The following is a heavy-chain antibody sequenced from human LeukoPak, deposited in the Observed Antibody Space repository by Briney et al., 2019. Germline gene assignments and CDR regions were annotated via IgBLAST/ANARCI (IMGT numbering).Heavy chain of an antibody. CDR3: ARHYLGLRFLEWDVDY. D-gene: IGHD3-3*01. CDR2: IYHSGST. CDR1: GYSISSGYY. V-gene: IGHV4-38-2*02. Sequence: PSETLSLTCTVSGYSISSGYYWGWIRQPPGKGLEWIGSIYHSGSTYYNPSLKSRVTISVDTSKNHFSLKLSSVTAADTAVYYCARHYLGLRFLEWDVDYWGQGTLVTVSS. J-gene: IGHJ4*02.